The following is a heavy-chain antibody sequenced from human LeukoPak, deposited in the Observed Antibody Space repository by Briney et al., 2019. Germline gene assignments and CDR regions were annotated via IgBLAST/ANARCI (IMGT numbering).Heavy chain of an antibody. CDR3: ARVFYSSGWYADAFDI. V-gene: IGHV3-7*01. J-gene: IGHJ3*02. Sequence: GGSLRLSCAASGFTFSSYWMSWVRQAPGKGLEWVANIKQDGSEKYYVDSVKGRSTISRDNAKNSLYLQMNSLRAEDTAVYYCARVFYSSGWYADAFDIWGQGTMVTVSS. D-gene: IGHD6-19*01. CDR2: IKQDGSEK. CDR1: GFTFSSYW.